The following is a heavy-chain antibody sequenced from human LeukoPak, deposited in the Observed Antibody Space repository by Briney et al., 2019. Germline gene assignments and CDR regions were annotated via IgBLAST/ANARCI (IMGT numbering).Heavy chain of an antibody. CDR1: GFTFRNYW. V-gene: IGHV3-7*05. CDR2: INEDGSKK. J-gene: IGHJ4*02. Sequence: GGSLRLSCAASGFTFRNYWMSWVRQAPGKGLEWVASINEDGSKKHYVDSVKGRFTISRDNAKNSLYLQMNSLRAEDTAVYYCALESRSSGWVDYWGQGTLVTVSS. D-gene: IGHD6-19*01. CDR3: ALESRSSGWVDY.